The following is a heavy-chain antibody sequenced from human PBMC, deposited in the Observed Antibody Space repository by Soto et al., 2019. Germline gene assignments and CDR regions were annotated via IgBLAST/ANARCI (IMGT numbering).Heavy chain of an antibody. CDR2: IYYSGST. Sequence: TLSLTCTVSGGSISSYYWSWIRQPPGKGLEWIGYIYYSGSTNYNPSLKSRVTISVDTSKNQFSLKLSSVTAADTAVYYCARVGYSSSWYYYYGMDVWGQGTTVTVSS. CDR1: GGSISSYY. V-gene: IGHV4-59*01. D-gene: IGHD6-13*01. CDR3: ARVGYSSSWYYYYGMDV. J-gene: IGHJ6*02.